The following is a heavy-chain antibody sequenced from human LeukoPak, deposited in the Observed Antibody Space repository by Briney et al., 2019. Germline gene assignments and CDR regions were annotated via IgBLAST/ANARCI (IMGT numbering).Heavy chain of an antibody. CDR3: AKSGCDWHTGPHDY. CDR2: ISGSGGST. CDR1: GFTFSSYA. J-gene: IGHJ4*02. Sequence: GGSLRLSCAASGFTFSSYAMSWVRQAPGKGLEWVSAISGSGGSTYYADSVKGRFTISRDNSKNTLYPQMNSLRAEDTAVYYCAKSGCDWHTGPHDYWGQGTLVTVSS. V-gene: IGHV3-23*01. D-gene: IGHD6-19*01.